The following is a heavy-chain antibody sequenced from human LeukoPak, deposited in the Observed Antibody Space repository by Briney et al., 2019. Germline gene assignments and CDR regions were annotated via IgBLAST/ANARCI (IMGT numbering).Heavy chain of an antibody. CDR2: ISAYNGNT. CDR1: GYTFTSYG. CDR3: ARLRFGELSGNWFDA. Sequence: ASVKVSCKASGYTFTSYGISWVRQAPGQGLEWMGWISAYNGNTNYAQKLQGRVTMTTDTSTSTAYMELRSLRSDDTAVYYCARLRFGELSGNWFDAWGQGTLVSVS. D-gene: IGHD3-16*02. J-gene: IGHJ5*02. V-gene: IGHV1-18*01.